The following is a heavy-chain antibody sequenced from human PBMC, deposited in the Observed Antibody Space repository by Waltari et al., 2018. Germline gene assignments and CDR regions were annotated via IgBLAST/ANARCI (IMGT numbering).Heavy chain of an antibody. V-gene: IGHV1-69*01. J-gene: IGHJ4*02. CDR2: IIPNGGRA. CDR1: GGTFSSYA. D-gene: IGHD5-18*01. CDR3: ARGWGYSYGY. Sequence: QVQLVQSGAEVQKPGSSVKVSCKASGGTFSSYAIRWVRQAPGQGLEWMGGIIPNGGRANYAQKFQGRVTMTADESTSTAYMELSSLRAEDTAVYYCARGWGYSYGYWGQGTLVTVSS.